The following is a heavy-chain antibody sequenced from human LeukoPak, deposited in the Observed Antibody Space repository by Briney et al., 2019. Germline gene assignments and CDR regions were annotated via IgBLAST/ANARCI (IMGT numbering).Heavy chain of an antibody. CDR1: GFTFSSYS. Sequence: PGGSLRLSCAASGFTFSSYSMNWVRQAPGKGLEWVSSISSSSRYIYYAVSVKGRFTISRDDAKNSLYLHMNSLRAEDTAVYYCARDLTSSSTAYFQHWGQGTLVTVSS. V-gene: IGHV3-21*01. J-gene: IGHJ1*01. D-gene: IGHD6-6*01. CDR3: ARDLTSSSTAYFQH. CDR2: ISSSSRYI.